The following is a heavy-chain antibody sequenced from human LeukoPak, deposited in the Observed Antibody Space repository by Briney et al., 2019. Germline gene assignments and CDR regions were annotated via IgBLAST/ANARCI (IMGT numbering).Heavy chain of an antibody. V-gene: IGHV1-18*01. CDR3: ARDLPYSSSWESIDY. Sequence: ASVKVSCKASGYTFTSYGIIWVRQAPGQGLEWMGWISTYNGNTNYAQKIQGGVTMTTDTSTSTAYMELRSLRSDDTAVYYCARDLPYSSSWESIDYWGQGTLVTVSS. CDR1: GYTFTSYG. J-gene: IGHJ4*02. D-gene: IGHD6-13*01. CDR2: ISTYNGNT.